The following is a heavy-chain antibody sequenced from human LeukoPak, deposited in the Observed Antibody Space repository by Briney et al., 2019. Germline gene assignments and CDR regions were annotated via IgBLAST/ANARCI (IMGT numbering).Heavy chain of an antibody. Sequence: PSQTLSLTCTVSDGSISSGSYYWSWIRQPAGKGLEWIGRIYTSGSTNYNPSLKSRVTISVDTSKNQFSLKLSSVTAADTAVYYCARQLGYCSSTSCRAFDPWGQGTLVTVSS. D-gene: IGHD2-2*01. CDR2: IYTSGST. CDR1: DGSISSGSYY. CDR3: ARQLGYCSSTSCRAFDP. J-gene: IGHJ5*02. V-gene: IGHV4-61*02.